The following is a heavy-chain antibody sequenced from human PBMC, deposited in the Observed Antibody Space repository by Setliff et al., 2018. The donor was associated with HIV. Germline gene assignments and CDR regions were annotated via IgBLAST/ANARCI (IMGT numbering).Heavy chain of an antibody. CDR1: GFSFSRHY. V-gene: IGHV1-46*01. CDR2: INPSDGIP. CDR3: TRAFPPMIPAAFDI. J-gene: IGHJ3*02. D-gene: IGHD3-16*01. Sequence: VKVSCKASGFSFSRHYMHWVRQAPGEGLEWVAMINPSDGIPSYAQKFQDRVVVTRDTSRSIVYMELSSLLSEDTAVYFCTRAFPPMIPAAFDIWGRGTLVTVSS.